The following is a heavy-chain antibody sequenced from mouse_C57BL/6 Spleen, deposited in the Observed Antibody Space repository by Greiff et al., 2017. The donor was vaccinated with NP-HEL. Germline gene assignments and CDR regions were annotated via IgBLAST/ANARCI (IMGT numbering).Heavy chain of an antibody. D-gene: IGHD2-3*01. CDR2: IYPGDGDT. CDR3: ARKGYDGSYFDY. Sequence: VQLQQSGPELVKPGASVKISCKASGYAFSSSWMNWVKQRPGKGLEWIGRIYPGDGDTNYNGKFKGKATLTADKSSSTAYMQLSSLTSEDSAVYFCARKGYDGSYFDYWGQGTTLTVSS. CDR1: GYAFSSSW. V-gene: IGHV1-82*01. J-gene: IGHJ2*01.